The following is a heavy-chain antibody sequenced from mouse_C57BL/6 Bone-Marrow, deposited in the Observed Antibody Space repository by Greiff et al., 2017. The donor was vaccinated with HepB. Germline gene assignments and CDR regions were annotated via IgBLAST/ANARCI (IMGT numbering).Heavy chain of an antibody. Sequence: EVQVVESGGGLVKPGGSLKLSCAASGFTFSDYGMHWVRQAPEKGLEWVAYISSGSSTIYYAATVKGRFTISRDNAKNTLFLQMTSLRSEDTAMYYCARGGGNYAAYWGQGTLVTVSA. V-gene: IGHV5-17*01. CDR1: GFTFSDYG. D-gene: IGHD2-1*01. CDR2: ISSGSSTI. CDR3: ARGGGNYAAY. J-gene: IGHJ3*01.